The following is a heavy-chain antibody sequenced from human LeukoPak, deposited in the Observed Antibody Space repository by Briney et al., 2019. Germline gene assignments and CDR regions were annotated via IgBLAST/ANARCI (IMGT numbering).Heavy chain of an antibody. CDR1: GYTFTSYG. J-gene: IGHJ4*02. D-gene: IGHD3-16*01. CDR2: ISVYNGNT. V-gene: IGHV1-18*01. CDR3: ARDQGGYYFDY. Sequence: GASVKVSCKASGYTFTSYGISWVRQAPGQGLEWMGWISVYNGNTNYAQNFQGRVTMTTDTSTSTVYMEVRSLRFDDTAVYYCARDQGGYYFDYWGQGTLVTVSS.